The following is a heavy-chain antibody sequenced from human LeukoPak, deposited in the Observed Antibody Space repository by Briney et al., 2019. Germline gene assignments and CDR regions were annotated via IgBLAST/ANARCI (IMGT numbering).Heavy chain of an antibody. CDR2: IYTSGST. CDR1: GGSISSYY. J-gene: IGHJ5*02. CDR3: ARDLWFGELLSYIWFDP. V-gene: IGHV4-4*07. Sequence: PSETLSLTCTVSGGSISSYYWSWIRQPAGKGLEWIGRIYTSGSTNYNPSLKSRVTMSVDTSKNQFSLKLSSVTAADTAVYYCARDLWFGELLSYIWFDPWGQGTLVTVSS. D-gene: IGHD3-10*01.